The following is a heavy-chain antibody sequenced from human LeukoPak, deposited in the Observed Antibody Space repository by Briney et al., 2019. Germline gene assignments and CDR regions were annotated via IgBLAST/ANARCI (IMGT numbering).Heavy chain of an antibody. D-gene: IGHD4-17*01. CDR1: GFTFSSYS. J-gene: IGHJ3*02. V-gene: IGHV3-30*02. CDR3: AKEMGADYGDPYDAFDI. CDR2: IRYDGSNK. Sequence: PGGSLRLSCAASGFTFSSYSMNWVRQAPGKGLEWVAFIRYDGSNKYYADSVKGRFTISRDNSKNTLYLQMNSLRAEDTAVYYCAKEMGADYGDPYDAFDIWGQGTMVTVSS.